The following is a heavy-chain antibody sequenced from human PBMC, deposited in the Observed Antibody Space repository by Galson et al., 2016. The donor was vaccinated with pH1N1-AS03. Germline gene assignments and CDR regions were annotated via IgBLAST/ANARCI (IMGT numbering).Heavy chain of an antibody. V-gene: IGHV6-1*01. CDR1: GDSVSGSRGVA. D-gene: IGHD3-10*01. Sequence: CAISGDSVSGSRGVAWNWIRQSPSRGLEWLGRTFYWSKWSNDYAESVKSRITIDPDTSNNQFSQHLNSVTPEDTAIYFCARGKNSGFDYWGQGTPVTVSS. J-gene: IGHJ4*02. CDR3: ARGKNSGFDY. CDR2: TFYWSKWSN.